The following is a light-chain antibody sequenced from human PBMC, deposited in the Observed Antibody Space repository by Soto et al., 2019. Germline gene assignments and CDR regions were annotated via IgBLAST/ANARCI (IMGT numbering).Light chain of an antibody. J-gene: IGKJ2*01. V-gene: IGKV3-20*01. CDR1: QSVSSSY. Sequence: EIVLTQSPGTLSLSPGERATLSCRASQSVSSSYLAWYQQKPGQAPRLLIYGASSRATGIPDRFSGSGSGTDFTLTITSLQAEDVALYYCQQYYRSPYTFGQGTKLEI. CDR2: GAS. CDR3: QQYYRSPYT.